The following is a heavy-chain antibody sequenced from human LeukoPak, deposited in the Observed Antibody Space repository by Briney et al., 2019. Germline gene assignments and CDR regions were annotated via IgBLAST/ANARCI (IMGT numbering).Heavy chain of an antibody. J-gene: IGHJ4*02. CDR3: ARVSRLRFDY. Sequence: GGSLRLSCAASGFTFDDYGMSWVRQAPGKGLEWVAFIRYDGSNKYYADSVKGRFTISRDNSKNTLYLQMNSLRAEDTAVYYCARVSRLRFDYWGQGTLVTVSS. V-gene: IGHV3-30*02. CDR2: IRYDGSNK. D-gene: IGHD4-17*01. CDR1: GFTFDDYG.